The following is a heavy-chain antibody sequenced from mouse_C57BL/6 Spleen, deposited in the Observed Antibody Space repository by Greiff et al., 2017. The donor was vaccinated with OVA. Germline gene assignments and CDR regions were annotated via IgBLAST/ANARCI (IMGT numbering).Heavy chain of an antibody. Sequence: DVQLQESGPGMVKPSQSLSLTCTVTGYSITSGYDWHWIRHFPGNKLEWMGYISYSGSTNYNPSLKSRISITHDTSKNHFFLKLNSVTTEDTATYYCARGSNYGYYFDYWGQGTTLTVSS. CDR1: GYSITSGYD. J-gene: IGHJ2*01. D-gene: IGHD2-5*01. CDR3: ARGSNYGYYFDY. V-gene: IGHV3-1*01. CDR2: ISYSGST.